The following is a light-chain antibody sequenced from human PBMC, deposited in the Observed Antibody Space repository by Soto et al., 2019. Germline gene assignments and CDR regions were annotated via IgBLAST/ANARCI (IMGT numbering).Light chain of an antibody. J-gene: IGLJ1*01. CDR2: DVS. V-gene: IGLV2-14*03. CDR1: SSDVGGYNY. CDR3: CSYTTSNTRQIV. Sequence: QSVLTQPASGSGSPGQSITISCTGTSSDVGGYNYVSWYQQHPGKAPKFMIYDVSSRPSGVSNRSSGSKSGNTASLTISGLQAEDEADYYCCSYTTSNTRQIVFGTGSKVT.